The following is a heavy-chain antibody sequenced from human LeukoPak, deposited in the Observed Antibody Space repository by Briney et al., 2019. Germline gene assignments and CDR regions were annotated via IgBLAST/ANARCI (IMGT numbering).Heavy chain of an antibody. D-gene: IGHD3-3*02. J-gene: IGHJ3*02. CDR1: GFTFSNYR. Sequence: GGSLRLSCAASGFTFSNYRMHWVRQAPGKGLEWVSTISGSGGSIYYADSVKGRFTISRDNSKNILHLQMSSLRAEDTAVCYCASYVLGDAFDIWGQGTMVTVSS. CDR3: ASYVLGDAFDI. V-gene: IGHV3-23*01. CDR2: ISGSGGSI.